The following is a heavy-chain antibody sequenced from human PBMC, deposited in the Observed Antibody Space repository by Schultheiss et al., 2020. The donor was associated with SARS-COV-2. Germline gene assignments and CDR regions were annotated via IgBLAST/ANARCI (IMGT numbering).Heavy chain of an antibody. CDR3: AKQVLVVYAMLH. V-gene: IGHV3-30*18. D-gene: IGHD2-8*02. J-gene: IGHJ4*02. CDR2: ISYDGSNK. Sequence: GGSLRLSCAASGFTFSDYYMSRIRQAPGKGLEWVAVISYDGSNKYYADSVKGRFTISRDNSKNTLYLQMNSLRAEDTAVYYCAKQVLVVYAMLHWGQGTLVTVSS. CDR1: GFTFSDYY.